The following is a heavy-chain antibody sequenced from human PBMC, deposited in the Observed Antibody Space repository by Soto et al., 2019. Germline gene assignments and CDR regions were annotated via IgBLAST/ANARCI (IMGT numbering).Heavy chain of an antibody. V-gene: IGHV4-59*01. CDR2: IYYDGST. J-gene: IGHJ5*02. CDR3: AKTYCNSGRWYWAKNNWFDP. D-gene: IGHD2-15*01. CDR1: GGSINNYY. Sequence: SETLSLTCTVFGGSINNYYWSWIRQPPGKGLEWIGYIYYDGSTNYNPSLKSRVTISIDTSKNHFSLNLRSPTAADTAVYYCAKTYCNSGRWYWAKNNWFDPWGQGTLVTVSS.